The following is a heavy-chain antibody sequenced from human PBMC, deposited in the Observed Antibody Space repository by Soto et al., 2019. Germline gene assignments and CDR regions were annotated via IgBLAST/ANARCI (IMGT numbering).Heavy chain of an antibody. J-gene: IGHJ4*02. D-gene: IGHD4-17*01. V-gene: IGHV4-59*01. CDR1: GGSISSYY. CDR2: IYYSGST. CDR3: ARRNGDYLFDY. Sequence: QVQLQESGPGLVKPSETLSLTCTVSGGSISSYYWSWIRQPPGKGLEWIGYIYYSGSTNYNPSLKSRVTISVDTSKNQFSLKLSSVTAADTAVYYCARRNGDYLFDYWDQGTLVTVSS.